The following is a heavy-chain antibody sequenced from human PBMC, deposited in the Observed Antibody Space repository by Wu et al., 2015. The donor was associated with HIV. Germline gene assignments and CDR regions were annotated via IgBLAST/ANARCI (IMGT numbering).Heavy chain of an antibody. D-gene: IGHD3-10*01. Sequence: QVQLVQSGAEVKKPGASVKVSCKASGYTFTRYDINWVRQATGQGLEWMGWMNPNSGNTGYEQKFRGRVTMTRNNTIRTAYMELSSLTSDDTVVYYCARGRSHGRFYFIWGQGTLVTVSS. CDR1: GYTFTRYD. J-gene: IGHJ4*02. V-gene: IGHV1-8*01. CDR2: MNPNSGNT. CDR3: ARGRSHGRFYFI.